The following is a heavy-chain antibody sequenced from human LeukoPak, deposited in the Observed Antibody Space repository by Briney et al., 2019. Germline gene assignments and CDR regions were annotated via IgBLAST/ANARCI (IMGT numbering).Heavy chain of an antibody. CDR3: AKDPPAKVVTATDAY. Sequence: SGGSLRLSCAASGFTFSSYAMSWVRQAPGKGLECVSAISGSGGSTYYADSVKGRFTISRDNSKHTLYLQMNSLRAEDTAVYCCAKDPPAKVVTATDAYWGQGTLVTVSS. J-gene: IGHJ4*02. V-gene: IGHV3-23*01. CDR2: ISGSGGST. CDR1: GFTFSSYA. D-gene: IGHD2-21*02.